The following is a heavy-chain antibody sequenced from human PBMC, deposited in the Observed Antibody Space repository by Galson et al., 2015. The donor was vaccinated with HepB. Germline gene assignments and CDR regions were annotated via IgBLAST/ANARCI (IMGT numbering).Heavy chain of an antibody. Sequence: SLRLSCAVSGFTFTTYGMHWVRQAPGKGLEWVAGIWYDGSNKYYADSVKGRFTISRDNSKNTLYRQMRSLRAEDTATYYCAKWGRGAGAGFQWGQGTLVTVSS. V-gene: IGHV3-33*06. J-gene: IGHJ4*02. CDR1: GFTFTTYG. CDR3: AKWGRGAGAGFQ. D-gene: IGHD6-19*01. CDR2: IWYDGSNK.